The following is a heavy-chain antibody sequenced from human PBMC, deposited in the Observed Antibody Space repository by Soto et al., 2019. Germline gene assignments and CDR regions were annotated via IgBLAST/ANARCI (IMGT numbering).Heavy chain of an antibody. CDR2: ISAFNGQT. J-gene: IGHJ6*02. Sequence: ASVKVSCKASGYTFTSYGVSWVRQAPGQGLEWMGWISAFNGQTNYIQKVQGRVALTTEASTSTAYMELRSLRSDDTAVYYCARGGDYYYGLDVWGQGTTVTVSS. CDR1: GYTFTSYG. V-gene: IGHV1-18*01. D-gene: IGHD3-16*01. CDR3: ARGGDYYYGLDV.